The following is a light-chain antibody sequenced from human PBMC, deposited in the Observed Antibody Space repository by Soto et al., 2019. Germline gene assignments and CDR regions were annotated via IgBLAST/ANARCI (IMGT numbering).Light chain of an antibody. CDR2: GAS. J-gene: IGKJ4*01. V-gene: IGKV3-20*01. CDR3: QQYGVSLLT. CDR1: QSVTSSY. Sequence: EIVLTQSPGTLSLSPGERATLSCRASQSVTSSYLAWYQRKPGQAPRLLIYGASSRATGIPDRFSGSGSGTDFILTISRLVPEDFAIYYCQQYGVSLLTFGLGTMLEMK.